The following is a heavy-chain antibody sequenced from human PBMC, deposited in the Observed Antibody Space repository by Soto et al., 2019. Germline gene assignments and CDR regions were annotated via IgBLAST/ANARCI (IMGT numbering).Heavy chain of an antibody. CDR3: ARGQELASNWFDP. CDR1: GGSISSYY. J-gene: IGHJ5*02. Sequence: SETLSLTWTVSGGSISSYYWIWIRQPPGKGLEWIGYIYYSGSTNYNPSLKSRVTISVDTSKNQFSLKLSSVTAADTAVYYCARGQELASNWFDPWGQGTLVTVSS. V-gene: IGHV4-59*01. D-gene: IGHD1-7*01. CDR2: IYYSGST.